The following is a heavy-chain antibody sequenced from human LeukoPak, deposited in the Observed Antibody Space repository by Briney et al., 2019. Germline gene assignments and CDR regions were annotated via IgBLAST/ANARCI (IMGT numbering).Heavy chain of an antibody. Sequence: GGSLRLSCVASGFTFGSYSMNWVRQAPGKGLEYVSAISSNGGSTYYADSVKGRFTISRDNSRNTLHPQMSSLRVEDTAVYYCVKDSSSGSYFDYWGQGTLVTVSS. CDR3: VKDSSSGSYFDY. V-gene: IGHV3-64D*06. CDR1: GFTFGSYS. J-gene: IGHJ4*02. CDR2: ISSNGGST. D-gene: IGHD3-10*01.